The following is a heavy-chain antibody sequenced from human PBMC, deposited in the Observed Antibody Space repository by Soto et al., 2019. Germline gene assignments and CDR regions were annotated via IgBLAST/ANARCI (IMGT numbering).Heavy chain of an antibody. D-gene: IGHD2-15*01. Sequence: QVQLQESGPGLVKPSQTLSLTCTVSGGSISSGGYYWSWIRQHPGKGLEWIGYIYYSGSTYYNPSLKRRVTISVDTSKNQYSMKLSSVTAADTAVYYCAREAICSGGSCYGAEYFQHWGQGTLVTVSS. V-gene: IGHV4-31*03. CDR1: GGSISSGGYY. CDR3: AREAICSGGSCYGAEYFQH. CDR2: IYYSGST. J-gene: IGHJ1*01.